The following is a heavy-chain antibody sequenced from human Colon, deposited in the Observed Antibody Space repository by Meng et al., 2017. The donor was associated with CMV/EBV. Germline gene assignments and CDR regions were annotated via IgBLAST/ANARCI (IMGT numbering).Heavy chain of an antibody. Sequence: QVQLVGSGGGLVQPGGALRLSCAASGFTFSDYGMHWLRQAPGKGLEWVAFVLYDGSRKYYGDSVKGRFSISRDNSKNTLYLQMNSLRADDTAVYYCVKDQCRGWGQGTLVTVSS. CDR3: VKDQCRG. D-gene: IGHD3-10*01. J-gene: IGHJ4*02. V-gene: IGHV3-30*02. CDR2: VLYDGSRK. CDR1: GFTFSDYG.